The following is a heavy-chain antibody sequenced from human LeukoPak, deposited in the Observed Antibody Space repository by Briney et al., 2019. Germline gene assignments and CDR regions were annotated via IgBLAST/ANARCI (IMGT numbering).Heavy chain of an antibody. J-gene: IGHJ4*02. CDR2: IYYSGST. V-gene: IGHV4-59*01. CDR1: GGSIRSYY. D-gene: IGHD3-9*01. Sequence: SETLFLTCTVSGGSIRSYYWSWIRQPPGKGLEWIGYIYYSGSTNYNPSFKSRVTISVDTSKNQFSLKLSSLTAADTAVYYCARSKDILTGYCFDYWGQGTLVTVSS. CDR3: ARSKDILTGYCFDY.